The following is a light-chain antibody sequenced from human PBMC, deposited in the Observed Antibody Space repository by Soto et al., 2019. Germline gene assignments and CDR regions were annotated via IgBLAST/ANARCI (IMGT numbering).Light chain of an antibody. CDR2: GAS. V-gene: IGKV3-15*01. J-gene: IGKJ4*01. CDR3: QQNNKWPPVT. Sequence: EVVMTQSPATVSVSPGEGVTLSCRASQTISNDLAWYQQKPGQAPRLLIHGASIRATGVPARFSGGGSGTEFTLTISSLQSEDFAFYYCQQNNKWPPVTFGGGTKVEIK. CDR1: QTISND.